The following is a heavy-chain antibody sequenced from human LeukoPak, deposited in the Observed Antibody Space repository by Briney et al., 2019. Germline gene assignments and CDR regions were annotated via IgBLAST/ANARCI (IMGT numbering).Heavy chain of an antibody. CDR1: GYTFTSYG. V-gene: IGHV1-18*01. D-gene: IGHD3-22*01. J-gene: IGHJ4*02. Sequence: ASVKVSCKASGYTFTSYGISWVRQAPGQGLEWMGWISAYNGNTNYAQKLQGRVTMTTDTSTSTAYMELRSLRSDDTAVYYCARSAAYYYDSSGYYYGSFDYWGQGTLVTVS. CDR3: ARSAAYYYDSSGYYYGSFDY. CDR2: ISAYNGNT.